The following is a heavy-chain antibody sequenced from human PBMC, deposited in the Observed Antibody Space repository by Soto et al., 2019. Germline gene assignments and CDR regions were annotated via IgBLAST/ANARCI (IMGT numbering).Heavy chain of an antibody. Sequence: QVQLVQSGAEVRQPASSVKVSCKTSGATFSSYAITWVRQAPGQGLEWMGGIVPTVDTSTYAQKFQGRVTITADKFTNTVYMELSSLRSDDPAVYYCVRVVAIPGYPDNWGQGTLCTVSS. V-gene: IGHV1-69*14. CDR1: GATFSSYA. CDR3: VRVVAIPGYPDN. J-gene: IGHJ4*02. CDR2: IVPTVDTS. D-gene: IGHD5-12*01.